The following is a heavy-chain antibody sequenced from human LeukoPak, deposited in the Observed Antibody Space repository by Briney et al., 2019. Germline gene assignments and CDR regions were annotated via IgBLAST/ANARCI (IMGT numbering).Heavy chain of an antibody. V-gene: IGHV1-69*01. CDR2: IIPIFGTA. CDR3: ARGPTRITMVRGAPDYYFDY. J-gene: IGHJ4*02. Sequence: SVKVSCKASGGTFSSYAISWVRQAPGQGLEWMGGIIPIFGTANYAQKFQGRVTITADESTSTAYMELSSLRSEDTAVYYCARGPTRITMVRGAPDYYFDYWGQGTLVTVSS. D-gene: IGHD3-10*01. CDR1: GGTFSSYA.